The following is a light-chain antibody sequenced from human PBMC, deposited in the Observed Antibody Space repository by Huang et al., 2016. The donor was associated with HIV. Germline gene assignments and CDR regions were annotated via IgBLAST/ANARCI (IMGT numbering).Light chain of an antibody. CDR1: QSISSF. J-gene: IGKJ4*01. CDR3: QQSYTTPPT. CDR2: AAS. V-gene: IGKV1-39*01. Sequence: DIQMTQSPPSLSASVGDRVTITCRPSQSISSFLSWYQQKPGKAPKLLIYAASSFQSGVPSRFSGSGSGTHCTLTISSLQPEDFATYYCQQSYTTPPTFGGGTRVEMK.